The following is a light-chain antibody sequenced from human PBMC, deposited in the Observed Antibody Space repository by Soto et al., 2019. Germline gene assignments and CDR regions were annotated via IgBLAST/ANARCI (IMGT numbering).Light chain of an antibody. CDR1: QSVSRSY. CDR3: QEYDRSPPMYT. Sequence: EIVLTQSPGTLSLSPGERATLSCRASQSVSRSYLAWYQQKPGQAPRLLSYGASSMATAIPDRFSGSGSGTSFTLTISRLEPEEFAVYYCQEYDRSPPMYTFGHGTKLVIK. V-gene: IGKV3-20*01. J-gene: IGKJ2*01. CDR2: GAS.